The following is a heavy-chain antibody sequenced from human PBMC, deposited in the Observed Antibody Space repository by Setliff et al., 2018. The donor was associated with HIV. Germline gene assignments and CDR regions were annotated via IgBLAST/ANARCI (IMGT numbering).Heavy chain of an antibody. CDR3: ARGRISSSWYFQH. CDR2: INPRGGST. V-gene: IGHV1-46*01. D-gene: IGHD6-13*01. Sequence: ASVKVSCKASGYAFTTYYMHWVRQAPGQGLEWMGIINPRGGSTTYAQKLQGRVTMTRDTSTSTVYMELSSLRSEDTAVYYCARGRISSSWYFQHWGQGTLVTVSS. CDR1: GYAFTTYY. J-gene: IGHJ1*01.